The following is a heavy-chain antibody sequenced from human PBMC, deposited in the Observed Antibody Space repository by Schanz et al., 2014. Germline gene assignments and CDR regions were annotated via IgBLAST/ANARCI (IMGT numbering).Heavy chain of an antibody. CDR1: EYSFTSYS. CDR2: INTGSGDT. Sequence: QVHLVQSGAEVKRPGASVKVSCKASEYSFTSYSMHWVRQAPGQRLEWMGWINTGSGDTKYSQNFQGRVTITRDTSESTAYMELNSLRSEDTAMYSCARGIGGYGADNYFDYWGQGTLVTVSS. V-gene: IGHV1-3*04. J-gene: IGHJ4*02. CDR3: ARGIGGYGADNYFDY. D-gene: IGHD5-12*01.